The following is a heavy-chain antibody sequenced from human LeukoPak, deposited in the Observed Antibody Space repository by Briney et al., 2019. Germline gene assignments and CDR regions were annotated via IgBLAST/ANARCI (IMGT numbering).Heavy chain of an antibody. D-gene: IGHD3-22*01. CDR1: GXTVSSNY. CDR3: AKDADGISSGPSYYFDY. CDR2: IYSGGNT. Sequence: GGSLXLSCXTSGXTVSSNYMSWVRQAPGKGLEWXSVIYSGGNTYYVDSVKGRFTISRDNSKNTLYLQMNSLRAEDTAVYYCAKDADGISSGPSYYFDYWGQGTLVTVSS. V-gene: IGHV3-53*01. J-gene: IGHJ4*02.